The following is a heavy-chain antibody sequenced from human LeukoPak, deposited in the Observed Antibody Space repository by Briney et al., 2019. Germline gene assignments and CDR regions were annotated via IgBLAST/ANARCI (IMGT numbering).Heavy chain of an antibody. J-gene: IGHJ4*02. V-gene: IGHV4-31*03. CDR1: GGSISSGGYY. D-gene: IGHD3-10*01. CDR3: ARVVELWFGKSHFDN. CDR2: IYHSGST. Sequence: TASEALSLTCTVSGGSISSGGYYWSWIRQHPGKGLEWIGYIYHSGSTYNNPSLNSRLSMSVDTSKNQFSLELSAVTAADTAVYYCARVVELWFGKSHFDNWGQGILVTVSS.